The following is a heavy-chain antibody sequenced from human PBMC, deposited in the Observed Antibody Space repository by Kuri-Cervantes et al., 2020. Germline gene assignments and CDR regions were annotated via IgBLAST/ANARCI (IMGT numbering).Heavy chain of an antibody. V-gene: IGHV1-69*06. CDR1: GGTFSSYA. CDR2: IIPIFGTA. J-gene: IGHJ3*02. CDR3: ARDTPNYGDYADAFDI. D-gene: IGHD4-17*01. Sequence: SVKVSCKASGGTFSSYAISWVRQAPGQGLEWMGGIIPIFGTANYAQKFQGRVTITADKSTSTAYMELRSLRSDDTAVYYCARDTPNYGDYADAFDIWGQGTMVTGSS.